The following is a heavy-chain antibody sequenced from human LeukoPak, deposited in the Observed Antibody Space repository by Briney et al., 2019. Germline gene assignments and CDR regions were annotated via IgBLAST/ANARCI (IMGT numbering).Heavy chain of an antibody. V-gene: IGHV3-73*01. Sequence: PGGSLRLSCAASGFTFSGSAMHWVRQASGKGLEWVGRIRSKANSYATAYAASVKGRFTISRDDSKNTAYLQMNSLKTEDTAVYYCTTIEPWLVLYNYWGQGTLVTVSS. J-gene: IGHJ4*02. CDR1: GFTFSGSA. CDR3: TTIEPWLVLYNY. D-gene: IGHD6-19*01. CDR2: IRSKANSYAT.